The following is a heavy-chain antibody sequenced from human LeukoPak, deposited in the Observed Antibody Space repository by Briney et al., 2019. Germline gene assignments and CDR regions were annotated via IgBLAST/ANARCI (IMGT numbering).Heavy chain of an antibody. V-gene: IGHV1-69*13. J-gene: IGHJ3*02. Sequence: VASVKVSCKASGGTFSSYAISWVRQAPGQGLEWMGGIIPIFGTANYAQKFQGRVTITADESTSTAYMELSSLRSDDTAVYYCARESTFRLLRNVSDIWGQGTMVTVSS. CDR2: IIPIFGTA. CDR1: GGTFSSYA. CDR3: ARESTFRLLRNVSDI. D-gene: IGHD5-12*01.